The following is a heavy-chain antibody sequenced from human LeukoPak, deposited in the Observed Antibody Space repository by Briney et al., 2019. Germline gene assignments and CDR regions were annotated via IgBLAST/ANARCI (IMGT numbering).Heavy chain of an antibody. Sequence: SVKVSFKASGYTFTSYGISWVRQAPGQGLEWMGGIIPIFGTANYAQKFQGRVTITTDESTSTAYMELSSLRSEDTAVYYCASRNRGYSYGYGYWGQGTLVTVSS. CDR3: ASRNRGYSYGYGY. CDR2: IIPIFGTA. CDR1: GYTFTSYG. D-gene: IGHD5-18*01. V-gene: IGHV1-69*05. J-gene: IGHJ4*02.